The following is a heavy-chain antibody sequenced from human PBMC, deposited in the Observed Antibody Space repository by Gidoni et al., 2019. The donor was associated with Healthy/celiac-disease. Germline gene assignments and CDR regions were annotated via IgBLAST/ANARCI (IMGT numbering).Heavy chain of an antibody. J-gene: IGHJ4*02. CDR2: IYWNDDK. D-gene: IGHD6-13*01. Sequence: ALEWLALIYWNDDKRYSPSLKSRLTITKDTSKNQVVLTMTNMDPVDTATYYSAHSLPRIKGYSSSWYDYYFDYWGQGTLVTVSS. CDR3: AHSLPRIKGYSSSWYDYYFDY. V-gene: IGHV2-5*01.